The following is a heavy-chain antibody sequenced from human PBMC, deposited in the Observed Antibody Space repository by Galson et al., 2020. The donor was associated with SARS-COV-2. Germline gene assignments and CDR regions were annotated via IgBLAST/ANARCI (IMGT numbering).Heavy chain of an antibody. J-gene: IGHJ3*01. V-gene: IGHV6-1*01. D-gene: IGHD6-13*01. CDR1: GASVTSNSAA. CDR3: AGRVAGAGSLHV. CDR2: TYYRSQWST. Sequence: SQTLSLTCAISGASVTSNSAAWNWIRQSPSRGLEWLGRTYYRSQWSTDSAVSVKSRITINPDTSKNQFSLQLNSVTPEDTAIYYCAGRVAGAGSLHVWGQGTMVIVSS.